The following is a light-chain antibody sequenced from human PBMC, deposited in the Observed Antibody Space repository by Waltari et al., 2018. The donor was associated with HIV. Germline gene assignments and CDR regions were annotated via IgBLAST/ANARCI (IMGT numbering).Light chain of an antibody. CDR1: QSLILTNGHHL. J-gene: IGKJ5*01. Sequence: EIVMSQSTLSLPVTPGETPSLSCTSNQSLILTNGHHLLEWYGQKPWQSPQRLIYLAANRASGVSDRFSGGGSGSDFTLSISRVWSEDVAVYYCMQSLQTPVISFGQGTRLE. CDR3: MQSLQTPVIS. CDR2: LAA. V-gene: IGKV2-28*01.